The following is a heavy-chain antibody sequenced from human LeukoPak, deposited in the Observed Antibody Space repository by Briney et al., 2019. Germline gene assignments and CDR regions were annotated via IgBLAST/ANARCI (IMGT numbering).Heavy chain of an antibody. CDR2: IYSGGST. D-gene: IGHD5-24*01. V-gene: IGHV3-53*01. J-gene: IGHJ4*02. CDR1: EFIVSANY. Sequence: GGSLRLSCAASEFIVSANYMSWVRQAPGKGLEWVSLIYSGGSTYYADSVKGRFTISKDNSKNTLDLQMNSLRAEDTAVYYCALINGYNKNPFDYWGQGTLVTVSS. CDR3: ALINGYNKNPFDY.